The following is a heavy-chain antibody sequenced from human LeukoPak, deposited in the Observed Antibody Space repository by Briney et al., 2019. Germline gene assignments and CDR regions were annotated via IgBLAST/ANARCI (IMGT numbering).Heavy chain of an antibody. D-gene: IGHD6-19*01. Sequence: SQTLSLTCTVSGGSISSGSYYWSWIRQPAGKGLEWIGRIYTSGSTNYNPSLKSRVAISVDTSKNQFSLKLSSVTAADTAVYYCARTIPDYTRYSSGWYEGGYYFDYWGQGTLVTVSS. CDR3: ARTIPDYTRYSSGWYEGGYYFDY. J-gene: IGHJ4*02. V-gene: IGHV4-61*02. CDR2: IYTSGST. CDR1: GGSISSGSYY.